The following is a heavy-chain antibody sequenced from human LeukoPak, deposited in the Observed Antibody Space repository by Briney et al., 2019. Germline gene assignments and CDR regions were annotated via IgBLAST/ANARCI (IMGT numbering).Heavy chain of an antibody. J-gene: IGHJ4*02. CDR3: ARDATEYGDSHFDW. V-gene: IGHV3-33*01. D-gene: IGHD4-17*01. Sequence: PGRSLRLSCSASGFSFSSYGMHWVRQGPGKARGWGAFIWNDGSHQYYADSEQGRFTISRDNSRNTVYLQMNRLRVDDTAVYYCARDATEYGDSHFDWWGQGTLVTVSS. CDR2: IWNDGSHQ. CDR1: GFSFSSYG.